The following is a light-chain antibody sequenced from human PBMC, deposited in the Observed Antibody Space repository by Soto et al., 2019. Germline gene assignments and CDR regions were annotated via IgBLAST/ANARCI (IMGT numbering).Light chain of an antibody. V-gene: IGKV3-15*01. CDR1: QSVSNN. CDR2: GAS. CDR3: QQYNNWWT. Sequence: ELVMTQSPATLSVSPGERATLSCRASQSVSNNLAWYQKKPGQAPRLLIYGASPRDTGIPARFSGSVSGTEFTLTISSLQSEDSTVSYCQQYNNWWTFGQGTRVEIK. J-gene: IGKJ1*01.